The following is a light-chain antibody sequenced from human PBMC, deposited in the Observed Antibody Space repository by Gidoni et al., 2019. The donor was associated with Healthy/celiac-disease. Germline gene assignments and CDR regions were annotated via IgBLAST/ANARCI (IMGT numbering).Light chain of an antibody. CDR1: QSVSSN. J-gene: IGKJ2*01. Sequence: EIVMTQSPATLSVSTGESATLSCRASQSVSSNLAGYQQKPGQAPRLRIYGASTRATGIPARLSGRGSGKELTLTISSLKSEELAVYYCQQYNNWPLAFXQXTKLXIK. CDR2: GAS. V-gene: IGKV3-15*01. CDR3: QQYNNWPLA.